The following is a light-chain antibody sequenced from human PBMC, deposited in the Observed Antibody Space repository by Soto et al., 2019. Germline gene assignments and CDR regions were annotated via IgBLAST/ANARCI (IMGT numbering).Light chain of an antibody. CDR2: GAS. CDR1: QSVGSN. V-gene: IGKV3-15*01. Sequence: EIVMTQSPATLSVSPGDRATRSCRASQSVGSNLAWYQQKPGQAPRLLIYGASTRATGIPGRFSASGSGTEFTLTISSLQSEDFVVYYCQQYDNWPPWTFGQGTKVDIK. CDR3: QQYDNWPPWT. J-gene: IGKJ1*01.